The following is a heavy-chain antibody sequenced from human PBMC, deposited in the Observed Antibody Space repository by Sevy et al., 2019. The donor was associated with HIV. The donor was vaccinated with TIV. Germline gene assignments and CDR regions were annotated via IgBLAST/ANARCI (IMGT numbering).Heavy chain of an antibody. CDR2: INPNSGGT. V-gene: IGHV1-2*02. Sequence: ASVKVSCKASGYTFTGYYMHWVRQAPGQGLEWMGWINPNSGGTNYAQKFQGRVTMTRDTSISTAYMELSRLRSDDTAVYYCARGGYGDSQYYYYYYDMDVWGKGTTVTVSS. CDR1: GYTFTGYY. J-gene: IGHJ6*03. D-gene: IGHD4-17*01. CDR3: ARGGYGDSQYYYYYYDMDV.